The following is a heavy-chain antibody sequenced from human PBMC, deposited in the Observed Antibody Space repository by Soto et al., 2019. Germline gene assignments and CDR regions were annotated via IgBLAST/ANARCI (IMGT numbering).Heavy chain of an antibody. J-gene: IGHJ3*02. CDR2: FHYSGST. CDR1: GGSISRGGYY. V-gene: IGHV4-31*03. D-gene: IGHD3-3*01. CDR3: ARAMEEEWAFFDI. Sequence: QVQLQESGPGLVKPSQTLSLTCTVSGGSISRGGYYWSWIRQHPGKGLEWIGYFHYSGSTYYNPSLKSRLTISLDTSKNQFSLKLSSVTAADTAVYYCARAMEEEWAFFDIWGQGTMVTVSS.